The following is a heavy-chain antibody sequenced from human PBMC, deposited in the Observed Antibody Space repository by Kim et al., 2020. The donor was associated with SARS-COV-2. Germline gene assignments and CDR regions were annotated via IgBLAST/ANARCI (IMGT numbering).Heavy chain of an antibody. Sequence: GGSLRLSCAASGFTFSSYDMHWVRQVAGKRLEWVSGIATSGDTFYPGSVKGRFTVSRENAKNSLYLQMNSLRAGDSAVYFCARSDPYSTSSHYDYWGQGTLVTVPS. CDR1: GFTFSSYD. V-gene: IGHV3-13*01. CDR2: IATSGDT. J-gene: IGHJ4*02. D-gene: IGHD2-2*01. CDR3: ARSDPYSTSSHYDY.